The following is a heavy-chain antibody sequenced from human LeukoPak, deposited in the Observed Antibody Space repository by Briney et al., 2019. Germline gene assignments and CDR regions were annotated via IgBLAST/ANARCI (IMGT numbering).Heavy chain of an antibody. CDR3: AKDGSAYYYYGMDV. CDR2: ISYDGNNK. J-gene: IGHJ6*02. Sequence: PGGSLRLSCAASGFTFSSYGMHWVRQAPGKGLEWVAVISYDGNNKCSADSVKSRFTISRDNSMTTLYLQMNSLRAEDTAVYYCAKDGSAYYYYGMDVWGQGTTVTVSS. D-gene: IGHD1-1*01. CDR1: GFTFSSYG. V-gene: IGHV3-30*18.